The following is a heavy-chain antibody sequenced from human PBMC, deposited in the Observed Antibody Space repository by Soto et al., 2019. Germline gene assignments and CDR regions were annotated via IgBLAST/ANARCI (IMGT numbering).Heavy chain of an antibody. CDR3: ARDYHSHMITFGGRRYGMDV. D-gene: IGHD3-16*01. Sequence: ASVKVSCKASGYTFTSYYMHWVRQAPGQGLEWMGIVNPSGGSTSYAQKFQGRVTMTRDTSTSTVYMELSSLRSEDTAVYYCARDYHSHMITFGGRRYGMDVWG. J-gene: IGHJ6*02. V-gene: IGHV1-46*01. CDR2: VNPSGGST. CDR1: GYTFTSYY.